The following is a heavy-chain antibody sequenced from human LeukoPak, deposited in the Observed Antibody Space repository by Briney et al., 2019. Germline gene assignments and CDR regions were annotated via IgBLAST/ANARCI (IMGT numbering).Heavy chain of an antibody. J-gene: IGHJ6*02. D-gene: IGHD3-10*01. Sequence: GRSLRLSCAASGFTFSSYAMHWVRQAPGKGLEWVAAMWCGGSKIFSGDSVKGRFTISRDKSKDSLYLQMNSLRAEDTAVYYCARDPYYGSGKYYHGMDLWGQGTTVTVFS. V-gene: IGHV3-33*08. CDR3: ARDPYYGSGKYYHGMDL. CDR2: MWCGGSKI. CDR1: GFTFSSYA.